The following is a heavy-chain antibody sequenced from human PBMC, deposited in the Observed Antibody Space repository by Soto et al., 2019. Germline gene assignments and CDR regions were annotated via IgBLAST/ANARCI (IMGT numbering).Heavy chain of an antibody. V-gene: IGHV3-11*06. CDR2: ISSSGTYI. Sequence: PGGSLRLSCAASGFIVSDYYMSWIRQAPGKGLEWIAYISSSGTYINYADSVKGRFTISRDNAENTVYLQMNSLRIDDTAVYFCATAIGRYSLEFFQDRGHGTLVTLSS. J-gene: IGHJ1*01. CDR1: GFIVSDYY. D-gene: IGHD1-26*01. CDR3: ATAIGRYSLEFFQD.